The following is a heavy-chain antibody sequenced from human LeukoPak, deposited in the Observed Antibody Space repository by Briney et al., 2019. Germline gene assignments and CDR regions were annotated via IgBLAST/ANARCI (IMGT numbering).Heavy chain of an antibody. CDR3: AKGRNYDYPWSITDP. D-gene: IGHD5-12*01. Sequence: PGGSLRLSCAAAGFTFSSYAMSWVRQAPGKGLEWVSSISGSGGSTYYADSVKGRCTISRDNSKNTLYLQMNSLRAEDTAVYYCAKGRNYDYPWSITDPWGQGTLVTVSS. J-gene: IGHJ5*02. CDR1: GFTFSSYA. CDR2: ISGSGGST. V-gene: IGHV3-23*01.